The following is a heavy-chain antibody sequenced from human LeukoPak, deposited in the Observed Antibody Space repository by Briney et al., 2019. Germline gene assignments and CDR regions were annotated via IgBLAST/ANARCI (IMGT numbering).Heavy chain of an antibody. Sequence: SGPTLVKPTQTLTLTCTFSGFSLSTSGGGVGWIRQPPGKALEWLALIYWNDDTRYSPSLKSRLTITKATSKNQVVLTMTNMDPVDTATYYCTRQAPPSWYFSDIAGNYGNWFDSWGQGTLVTVSS. D-gene: IGHD6-13*01. CDR2: IYWNDDT. CDR1: GFSLSTSGGG. J-gene: IGHJ5*01. CDR3: TRQAPPSWYFSDIAGNYGNWFDS. V-gene: IGHV2-5*01.